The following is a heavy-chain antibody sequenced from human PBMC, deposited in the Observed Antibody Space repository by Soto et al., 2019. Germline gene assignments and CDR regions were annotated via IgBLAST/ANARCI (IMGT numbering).Heavy chain of an antibody. J-gene: IGHJ5*02. CDR1: GGSISSGDYY. Sequence: PSETLSLTCTVSGGSISSGDYYWSWIRQPPGKGLEWIGYIYYSGSTYYKPSLKSRVTISVDTSKNQFSLKLSSVTAADTAGYYCARDLAVAFNWLDHWGEGTLVTVCS. D-gene: IGHD6-19*01. CDR2: IYYSGST. V-gene: IGHV4-30-4*01. CDR3: ARDLAVAFNWLDH.